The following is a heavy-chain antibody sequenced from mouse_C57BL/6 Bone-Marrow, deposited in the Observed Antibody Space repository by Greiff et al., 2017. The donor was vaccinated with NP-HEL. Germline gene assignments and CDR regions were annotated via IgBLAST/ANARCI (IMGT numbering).Heavy chain of an antibody. CDR2: IHPNSGST. CDR1: GYTFTSYW. CDR3: ARSGIYYDYDVPY. J-gene: IGHJ3*01. V-gene: IGHV1-64*01. Sequence: QVQLQQPGAELVKPGASVKLSCKASGYTFTSYWMHWVKQRPGQGLEWIGMIHPNSGSTNYNEKFKSKATLTVDKSSSTAYMQLSSLTSEDSAVYYCARSGIYYDYDVPYWGQGTLVTVSA. D-gene: IGHD2-4*01.